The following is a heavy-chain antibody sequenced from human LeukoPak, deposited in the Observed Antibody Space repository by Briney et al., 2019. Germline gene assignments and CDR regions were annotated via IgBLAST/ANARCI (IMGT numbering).Heavy chain of an antibody. D-gene: IGHD3-16*02. Sequence: PGPPRQISSKGSGSRFTSYGIGWGRQMPGKGLEWMGITHPGDFDTRYSPSFQGQVTSSADKSISTAYLQWSSLKASDTAMYYCARASRGVWGSYRYYFDGWGQGTLVTVSS. CDR2: THPGDFDT. V-gene: IGHV5-51*01. CDR1: GSRFTSYG. J-gene: IGHJ4*02. CDR3: ARASRGVWGSYRYYFDG.